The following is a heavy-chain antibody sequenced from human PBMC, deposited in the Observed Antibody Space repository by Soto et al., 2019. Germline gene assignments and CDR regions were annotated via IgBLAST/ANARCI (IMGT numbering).Heavy chain of an antibody. J-gene: IGHJ6*02. CDR1: GGSINTGDSITNGHW. V-gene: IGHV4-4*02. D-gene: IGHD3-3*01. Sequence: KPSETLSLTGAVSGGSINTGDSITNGHWGGGVRQPPGKGLEWSGEIDHDGSSNYRTSLKRRVSMSVDKSKNQFSLNLRSVTAADTAIYYCARTFHRSGVGYFHYGMYVWGQGTTVTVSS. CDR2: IDHDGSS. CDR3: ARTFHRSGVGYFHYGMYV.